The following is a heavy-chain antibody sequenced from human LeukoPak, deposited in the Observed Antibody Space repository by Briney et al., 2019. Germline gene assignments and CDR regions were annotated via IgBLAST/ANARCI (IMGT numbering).Heavy chain of an antibody. CDR1: GYTLTELS. V-gene: IGHV1-24*01. J-gene: IGHJ4*02. CDR2: FDPEDGET. CDR3: TTDGGIETGTTVLDY. Sequence: ASVKVSCKVSGYTLTELSMHWVRQAPGKGLEWMGGFDPEDGETIYAQKFQGRVTMTEDTSTDTAYMELSSLRSEDTAVYYCTTDGGIETGTTVLDYWGQGTLVTVSS. D-gene: IGHD1-1*01.